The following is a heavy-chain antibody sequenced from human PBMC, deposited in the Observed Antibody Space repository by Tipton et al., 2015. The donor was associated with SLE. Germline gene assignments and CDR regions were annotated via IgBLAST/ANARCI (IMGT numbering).Heavy chain of an antibody. CDR3: ARETGDDAFDI. Sequence: TLSLTCTVSGGSISGHFWSWIRQPPGKGLEWIGSIYYSGSTYYNPSLKSRVTISVDTSKNQFSLKLTSVTAADTAVYYCARETGDDAFDIWGQGTMVTVSS. CDR2: IYYSGST. J-gene: IGHJ3*02. D-gene: IGHD7-27*01. V-gene: IGHV4-38-2*02. CDR1: GGSISGHF.